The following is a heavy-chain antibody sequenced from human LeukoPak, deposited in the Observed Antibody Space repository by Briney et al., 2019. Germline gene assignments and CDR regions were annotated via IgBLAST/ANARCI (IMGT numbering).Heavy chain of an antibody. Sequence: SETLSLTCTVSGGSISNYYWSWIRQPPGKGLEWIGYIYYSGSTNYNPSLKSRVTISVDTSKNQFSLKLSSVTAADTAVYYCARGVPRGLVDYWGQGTLVTVSS. D-gene: IGHD3-10*01. V-gene: IGHV4-59*01. J-gene: IGHJ4*02. CDR1: GGSISNYY. CDR3: ARGVPRGLVDY. CDR2: IYYSGST.